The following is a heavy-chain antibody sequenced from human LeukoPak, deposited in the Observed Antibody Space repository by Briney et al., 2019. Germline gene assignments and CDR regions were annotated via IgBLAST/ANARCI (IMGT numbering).Heavy chain of an antibody. CDR3: ASEYCSSTSCYPRNWFDP. CDR1: GGTFSSYA. J-gene: IGHJ5*02. V-gene: IGHV1-69*13. D-gene: IGHD2-2*01. Sequence: SVKVSCKASGGTFSSYAISWVRQAPGQGLEWMGGIIPIFGTANYAQKFQGRVTITADGSTSTAYMELSSLRSEDTAVYYCASEYCSSTSCYPRNWFDPWGQGTLVTVSS. CDR2: IIPIFGTA.